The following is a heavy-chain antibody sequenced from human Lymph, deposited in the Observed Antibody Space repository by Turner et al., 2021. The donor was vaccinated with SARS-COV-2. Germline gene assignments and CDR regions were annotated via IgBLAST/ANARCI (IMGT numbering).Heavy chain of an antibody. CDR3: ANLYSSSASGDP. J-gene: IGHJ5*02. D-gene: IGHD6-6*01. CDR2: ISGSGGST. Sequence: EVQLLESGGGLVQPGGSLRLYCAASGFTFISYAMSWVRQAPGKGLEWVSAISGSGGSTYYADSVKGRFTISRDNSKNTLYLQMNSLRAEDTAVYYCANLYSSSASGDPWGQGTLVTVSS. V-gene: IGHV3-23*01. CDR1: GFTFISYA.